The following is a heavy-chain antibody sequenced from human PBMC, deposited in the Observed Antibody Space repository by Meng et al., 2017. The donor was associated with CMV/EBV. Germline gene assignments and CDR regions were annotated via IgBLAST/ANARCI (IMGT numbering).Heavy chain of an antibody. V-gene: IGHV3-23*01. J-gene: IGHJ4*02. Sequence: ASGFTFSSYSFARVRQAPGKGLEWVSGITQGGGSKLYADSVRGRFTISRDDSKSTVYLQMDSLRAEDSAIYYCAKDLTPDGAWDIDSWGQGTLVTVSS. CDR3: AKDLTPDGAWDIDS. CDR1: GFTFSSYS. CDR2: ITQGGGSK. D-gene: IGHD4/OR15-4a*01.